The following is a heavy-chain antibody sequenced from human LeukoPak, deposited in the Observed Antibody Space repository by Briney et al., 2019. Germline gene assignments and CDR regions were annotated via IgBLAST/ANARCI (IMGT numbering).Heavy chain of an antibody. CDR1: GYTFTSYG. Sequence: ASVKVSCKTSGYTFTSYGVSWVRQAPGQGLAWMGWISGYNGVTRYPQTFQDRITMTTDTSASTVYMELKNLTSDDTAVYFCARDLGRGSMDVWGLGTTVTVSS. CDR3: ARDLGRGSMDV. D-gene: IGHD1-26*01. CDR2: ISGYNGVT. J-gene: IGHJ6*02. V-gene: IGHV1-18*01.